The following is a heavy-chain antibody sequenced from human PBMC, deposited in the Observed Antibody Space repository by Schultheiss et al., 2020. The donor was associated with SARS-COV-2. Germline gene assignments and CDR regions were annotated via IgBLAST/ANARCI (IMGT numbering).Heavy chain of an antibody. D-gene: IGHD3-10*01. CDR2: ISSSGSTI. Sequence: GGSLRLSCAASGFTFSSYWMSWVRQAPGKGLEWVSYISSSGSTIYYADSVKGRFTISRDNAKNSLYLQMNSLRAEDTAVYYCARESSVYAFDIWGQGTTVTVSS. CDR3: ARESSVYAFDI. V-gene: IGHV3-48*04. J-gene: IGHJ3*02. CDR1: GFTFSSYW.